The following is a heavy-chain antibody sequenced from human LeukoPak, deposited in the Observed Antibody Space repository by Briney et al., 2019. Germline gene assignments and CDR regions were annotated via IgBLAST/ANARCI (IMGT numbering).Heavy chain of an antibody. V-gene: IGHV4-59*08. J-gene: IGHJ4*02. CDR1: GGYISTYY. CDR2: IYYTGST. Sequence: PSETLSLTCTVSGGYISTYYWTWIRQPPGKGLEWIGNIYYTGSTNYNPSLKSRFTISVDTSKNQISLKLSSVTAADTAVYYCARDKAAAGHRTFDYWGQGILVAVSS. CDR3: ARDKAAAGHRTFDY. D-gene: IGHD6-13*01.